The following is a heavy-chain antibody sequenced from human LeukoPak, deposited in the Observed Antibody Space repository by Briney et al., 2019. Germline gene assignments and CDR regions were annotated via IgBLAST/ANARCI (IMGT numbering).Heavy chain of an antibody. CDR3: ARHEPTHDFLFDP. V-gene: IGHV3-48*03. Sequence: GGSLRLSCAASGFTFSSYEMNWVRQAPGKGLEWVSYISSSGSTIYYSDSVKGRFTISRDNAKNSLYLQMNSLRAEDTAVYYCARHEPTHDFLFDPWGQGTLVTVSS. CDR1: GFTFSSYE. J-gene: IGHJ5*02. CDR2: ISSSGSTI. D-gene: IGHD3-3*01.